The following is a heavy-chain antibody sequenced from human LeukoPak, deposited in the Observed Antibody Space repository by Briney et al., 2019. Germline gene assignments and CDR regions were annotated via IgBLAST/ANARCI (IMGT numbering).Heavy chain of an antibody. Sequence: GGPLRLSCATSGLNFRNFEMTWVRQAPGKGLEWVSYIGTTGGTIYHADSVKGRFTTSRDNSNNSLSLHMNSLRAEDTAVYYCARLTRVSQGQDAFDIWGQGTVVAVSS. CDR1: GLNFRNFE. J-gene: IGHJ3*02. CDR3: ARLTRVSQGQDAFDI. D-gene: IGHD6-6*01. V-gene: IGHV3-48*03. CDR2: IGTTGGTI.